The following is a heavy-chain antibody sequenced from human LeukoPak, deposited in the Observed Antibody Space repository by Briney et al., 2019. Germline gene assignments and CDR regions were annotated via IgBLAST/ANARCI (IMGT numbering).Heavy chain of an antibody. V-gene: IGHV3-30-3*01. D-gene: IGHD3-10*01. CDR1: GFTFSKYA. CDR3: ARDNYGSDY. J-gene: IGHJ4*02. CDR2: ISYDGSNK. Sequence: PGRSLRLSCAASGFTFSKYAMHWVRQAPGKGLEWVAVISYDGSNKYYADSVKGRFTISRDNSKNTLYLQVNSLRAEDTAVYYCARDNYGSDYWGQGTLVTVSS.